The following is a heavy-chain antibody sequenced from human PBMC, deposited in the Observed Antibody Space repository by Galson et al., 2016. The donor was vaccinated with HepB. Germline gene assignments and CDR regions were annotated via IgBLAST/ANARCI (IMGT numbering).Heavy chain of an antibody. D-gene: IGHD2-21*02. V-gene: IGHV3-30*03. CDR1: GFTFDNYG. CDR3: ATGVTPDF. Sequence: SLRLSCAASGFTFDNYGMHWVRQSPDKGLEWLALISYDGDHQFYADSVKGRFIISRDNSKNSLFLQMNSLRAEDTAVYYCATGVTPDFWGRGALVTVSS. J-gene: IGHJ4*02. CDR2: ISYDGDHQ.